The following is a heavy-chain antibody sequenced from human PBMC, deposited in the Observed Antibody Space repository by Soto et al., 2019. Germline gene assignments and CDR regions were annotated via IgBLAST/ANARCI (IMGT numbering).Heavy chain of an antibody. V-gene: IGHV3-48*03. CDR2: INHSGKTT. Sequence: EVQLVESGGGLVKPGGPLRLSCGASGFAFSKYNMNWVRQAPGKGLEWGSKINHSGKTTYYEDSLKGRFTISRDNAKNSLSLQVTSPGGEDTADYFCAREWGRGYFDYWGQGILVTVSS. J-gene: IGHJ4*02. D-gene: IGHD3-22*01. CDR3: AREWGRGYFDY. CDR1: GFAFSKYN.